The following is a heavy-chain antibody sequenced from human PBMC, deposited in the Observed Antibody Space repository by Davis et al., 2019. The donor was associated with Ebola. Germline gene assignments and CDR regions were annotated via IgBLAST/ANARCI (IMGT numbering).Heavy chain of an antibody. CDR1: GGSISSGGYY. D-gene: IGHD3-10*01. V-gene: IGHV4-61*08. J-gene: IGHJ6*02. Sequence: MPSETLSLTCTVSGGSISSGGYYWSWIRQHPGKGLEWIGYIYYSGSTNYNPSLKSRVTISVDTSKNQFSLKLSSVTAADTAVYYCARGGSGGYGMDVWGQGTTVTVSS. CDR2: IYYSGST. CDR3: ARGGSGGYGMDV.